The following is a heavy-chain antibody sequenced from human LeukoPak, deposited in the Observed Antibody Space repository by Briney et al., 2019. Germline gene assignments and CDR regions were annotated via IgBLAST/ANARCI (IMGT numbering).Heavy chain of an antibody. CDR3: ARPSNAYCGGDCHSDIGY. J-gene: IGHJ4*02. V-gene: IGHV3-23*01. CDR1: GFTFSSYA. Sequence: GGSLRLSCAASGFTFSSYAMSWVRQAPGKGLEWVSAISGSGGSTYYADSVKGRFAISRDNSKNALYLQMNSLRAEDTAVYYCARPSNAYCGGDCHSDIGYWGQGTLVTVSS. CDR2: ISGSGGST. D-gene: IGHD2-21*02.